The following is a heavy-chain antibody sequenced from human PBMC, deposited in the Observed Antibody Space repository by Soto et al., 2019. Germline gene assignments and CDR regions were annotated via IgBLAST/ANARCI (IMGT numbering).Heavy chain of an antibody. Sequence: PSETLSLTCAVYGGSFSGYYWSWIHQPPGKGLEWIGEINHSGSTNYNPSLKSRVTISVDTSKNQFSLKLSSVTAADTAVYYCAGTYEHGPYYYGMDVWGQGTTVTVS. CDR2: INHSGST. D-gene: IGHD3-3*01. CDR3: AGTYEHGPYYYGMDV. V-gene: IGHV4-34*01. J-gene: IGHJ6*02. CDR1: GGSFSGYY.